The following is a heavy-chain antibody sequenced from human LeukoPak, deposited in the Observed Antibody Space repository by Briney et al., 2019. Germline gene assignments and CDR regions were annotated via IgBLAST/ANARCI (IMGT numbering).Heavy chain of an antibody. V-gene: IGHV3-23*01. D-gene: IGHD2-2*01. Sequence: PGGSLRLSCAASGFTFSSYAMSWVRQAPGKGLEWVSAISGSGGSTYYADSVKGRFTISRDNSKNTLYLQMNSLRAEDTAVYYCAKWAVRYQLFSGKDYYYMDVWGKGTTVTVSS. CDR3: AKWAVRYQLFSGKDYYYMDV. CDR1: GFTFSSYA. J-gene: IGHJ6*03. CDR2: ISGSGGST.